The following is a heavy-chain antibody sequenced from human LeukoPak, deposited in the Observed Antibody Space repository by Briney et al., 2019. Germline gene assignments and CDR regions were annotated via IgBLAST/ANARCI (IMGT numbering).Heavy chain of an antibody. CDR1: GFALKSYS. D-gene: IGHD2-8*02. CDR3: ARVAVSGPTGWFDS. Sequence: KPGGSLRLSCAGSGFALKSYSLSWVRQAPGKGLEWVSSISSTSADIYYADSVKGRFTISRDNVDNVVYLQMNRLGAEDTAVYYCARVAVSGPTGWFDSWGQGTLVIVSS. J-gene: IGHJ5*01. CDR2: ISSTSADI. V-gene: IGHV3-21*01.